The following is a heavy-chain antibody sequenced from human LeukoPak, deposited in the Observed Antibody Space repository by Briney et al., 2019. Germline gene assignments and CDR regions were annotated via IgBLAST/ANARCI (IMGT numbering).Heavy chain of an antibody. J-gene: IGHJ4*02. V-gene: IGHV4-39*07. CDR3: ARDIKGSSYGSFDY. D-gene: IGHD4-17*01. CDR2: IYYSGST. CDR1: GGSISSSSYY. Sequence: KPSETLSLTCTVSGGSISSSSYYWGWIRQPPGKGLEWIGSIYYSGSTYYNPSLKSRVTISVDTSKNQFSLKLSSVTAADTAVYYCARDIKGSSYGSFDYWGQGTLVTVSS.